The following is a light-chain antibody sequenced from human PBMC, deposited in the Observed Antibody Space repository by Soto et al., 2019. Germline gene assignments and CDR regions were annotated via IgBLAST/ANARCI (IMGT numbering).Light chain of an antibody. CDR2: GNI. J-gene: IGLJ2*01. CDR3: QSYDSNLSGVV. V-gene: IGLV1-40*01. CDR1: GSNIGAHYD. Sequence: QSVLTQPPSVSGAPGQRVTISCTGTGSNIGAHYDVHWYQQLPGTAPKLLIYGNINRPSGVPDRISASKSGTSASLAITGLQADDEADYYCQSYDSNLSGVVFGGGTKLTVL.